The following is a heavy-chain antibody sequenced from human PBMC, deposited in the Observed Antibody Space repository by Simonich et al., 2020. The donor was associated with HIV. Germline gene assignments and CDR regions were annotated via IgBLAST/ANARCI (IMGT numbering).Heavy chain of an antibody. CDR3: ATVPYSNSFNWFDP. Sequence: QVQLVQSGAEVKKPGSSVKVSCKASGGTFSTYTISWVRQAPGQGLEWMGGIIPILGIPNYAQKFQGRVTMTEDTSTDTAYMELSSLRSEDTAVYYCATVPYSNSFNWFDPWGQGTLVTVSS. J-gene: IGHJ5*02. V-gene: IGHV1-69*09. CDR2: IIPILGIP. CDR1: GGTFSTYT. D-gene: IGHD4-4*01.